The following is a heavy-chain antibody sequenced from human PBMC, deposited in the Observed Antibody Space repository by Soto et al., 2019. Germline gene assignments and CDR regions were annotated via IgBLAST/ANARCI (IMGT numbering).Heavy chain of an antibody. Sequence: PGESLKISCQASGYSFSNFWIAWVRQMPGEGLEWLGIIYPDDSDTRYSPSFLGQVTISADKSIKTTYLQWNSLEASDTAIYYCAVFRSSWFGDGRLDSWGPGTLVTVSS. V-gene: IGHV5-51*01. CDR2: IYPDDSDT. CDR3: AVFRSSWFGDGRLDS. CDR1: GYSFSNFW. J-gene: IGHJ4*02. D-gene: IGHD6-13*01.